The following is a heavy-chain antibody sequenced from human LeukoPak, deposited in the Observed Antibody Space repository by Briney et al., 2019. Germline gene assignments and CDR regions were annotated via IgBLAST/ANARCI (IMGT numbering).Heavy chain of an antibody. D-gene: IGHD3-10*01. J-gene: IGHJ4*02. V-gene: IGHV3-30*18. CDR3: AKGSGNGYGSGPFDY. CDR2: ISYDGSNK. CDR1: GFTFSSYG. Sequence: PGGSLRLSCAASGFTFSSYGMHWVRQAPGKGLEWVAVISYDGSNKYYADSVKGRFTISRDNSKNTVSLQMSSLRAEDTALYYCAKGSGNGYGSGPFDYWGQGTLVTVSS.